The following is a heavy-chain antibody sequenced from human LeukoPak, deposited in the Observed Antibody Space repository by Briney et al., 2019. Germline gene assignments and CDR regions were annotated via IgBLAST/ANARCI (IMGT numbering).Heavy chain of an antibody. CDR1: GFTFDDYA. V-gene: IGHV3-9*03. CDR3: EKAKYNFWSANFFDY. J-gene: IGHJ4*02. Sequence: PGRSLRLSCAASGFTFDDYAMHWVRQAPGKGLEWVSGISWNSGSIGYADSVKGRFTISRDNAKNSLYLQMNSLRAEDMALYYCEKAKYNFWSANFFDYWGRGTLVTVSS. CDR2: ISWNSGSI. D-gene: IGHD3-3*01.